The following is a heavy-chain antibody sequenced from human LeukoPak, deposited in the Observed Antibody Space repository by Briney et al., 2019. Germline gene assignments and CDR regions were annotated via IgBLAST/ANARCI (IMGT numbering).Heavy chain of an antibody. J-gene: IGHJ4*02. CDR3: AREGGSSWNHPIGYFDY. D-gene: IGHD6-13*01. CDR1: GGSISSSSYY. Sequence: SETLSLTCTVSGGSISSSSYYWGWIRQPPGKGLEWIGSIYYSGSTYYNPSLKSRVTISVDTSKNQFSLKLSSVTAADTAVYYCAREGGSSWNHPIGYFDYWGQGTLVTVSS. CDR2: IYYSGST. V-gene: IGHV4-39*07.